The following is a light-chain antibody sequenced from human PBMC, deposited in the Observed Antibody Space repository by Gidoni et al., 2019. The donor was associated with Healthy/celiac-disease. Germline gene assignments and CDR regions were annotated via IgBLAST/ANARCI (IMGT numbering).Light chain of an antibody. CDR3: QQSYSTPRT. J-gene: IGKJ1*01. CDR1: QSISRY. Sequence: DILMTQSPSSLSPSVGDRATITCRASQSISRYLNWYQQKPGKAPKLLIYAASSLQSGVPSRFSGSGSGTDFAITISSLQPEDFATYYCQQSYSTPRTFGRGTKVEIK. V-gene: IGKV1-39*01. CDR2: AAS.